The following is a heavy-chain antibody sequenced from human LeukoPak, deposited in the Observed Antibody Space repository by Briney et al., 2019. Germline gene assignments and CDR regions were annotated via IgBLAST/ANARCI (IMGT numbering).Heavy chain of an antibody. CDR3: ARDFHDFWSGYYYYFDY. J-gene: IGHJ4*02. CDR2: ISAYNGNT. V-gene: IGHV1-18*01. D-gene: IGHD3-3*01. CDR1: GYTLTSYG. Sequence: ASVKVSCKASGYTLTSYGISWVRQAPGQGLEWMGWISAYNGNTNYAQKLQGRVTMTTDTSTSTAYMELRSLRSDDTAVYYCARDFHDFWSGYYYYFDYWGQGTLVTVSS.